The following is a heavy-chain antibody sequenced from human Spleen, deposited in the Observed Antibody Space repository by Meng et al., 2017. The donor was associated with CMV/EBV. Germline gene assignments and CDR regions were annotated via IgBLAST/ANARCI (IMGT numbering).Heavy chain of an antibody. J-gene: IGHJ5*02. CDR3: AKDRQANGFDP. V-gene: IGHV3-30*02. CDR2: IRYDGSNK. CDR1: GFTVSSNY. Sequence: GGSLRLSCAASGFTVSSNYMNWVRRAPGKGLEGVAFIRYDGSNKYSADSVKGRFTISRDNSKNPLYLQMNSLRAEDTAVYYCAKDRQANGFDPWGQGTLVTVSS.